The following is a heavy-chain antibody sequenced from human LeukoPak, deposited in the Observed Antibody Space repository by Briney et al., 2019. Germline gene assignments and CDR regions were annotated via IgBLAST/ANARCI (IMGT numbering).Heavy chain of an antibody. CDR3: ARWGNDYSQFDS. J-gene: IGHJ4*02. D-gene: IGHD4-11*01. Sequence: GGSLRLSCVGSGFTSIAYALTWARQAPGKGLEWVSGISGGGVTTYYADSVKGRFTISRDNSKNTLFLQMNSLRTEDTAVYFCARWGNDYSQFDSWGQGTLVTVS. CDR2: ISGGGVTT. CDR1: GFTSIAYA. V-gene: IGHV3-23*01.